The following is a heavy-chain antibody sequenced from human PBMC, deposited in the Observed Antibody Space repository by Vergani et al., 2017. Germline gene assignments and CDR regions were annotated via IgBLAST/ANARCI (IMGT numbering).Heavy chain of an antibody. CDR2: IYSTGST. Sequence: QVQLQESGPGLVKPSQTLSLTCSVSGDSISSGVYYWNWIRQHPGKGLEWIGYIYSTGSTHKNPSLRRRINMSVDTSKNQFSLKLNSVTAADTAMYYCARSRIYYGAGSPDYWVQGTLVTVSS. D-gene: IGHD3-10*01. CDR1: GDSISSGVYY. J-gene: IGHJ4*02. CDR3: ARSRIYYGAGSPDY. V-gene: IGHV4-31*03.